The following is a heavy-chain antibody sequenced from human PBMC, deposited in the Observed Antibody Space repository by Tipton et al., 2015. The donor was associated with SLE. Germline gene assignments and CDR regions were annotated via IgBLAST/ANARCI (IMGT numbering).Heavy chain of an antibody. J-gene: IGHJ5*02. CDR1: GGSISSYY. V-gene: IGHV4-59*01. Sequence: TLSLTCTVSGGSISSYYWSWIRQPPGKGLEWIGYIYYSGSTNYNPSLKSRVTISVDTSKNQFSLKLSSVTAADTAVYYCARDRSNSHYYQSPNWFDPWGQGTLVTVSS. CDR3: ARDRSNSHYYQSPNWFDP. CDR2: IYYSGST. D-gene: IGHD2/OR15-2a*01.